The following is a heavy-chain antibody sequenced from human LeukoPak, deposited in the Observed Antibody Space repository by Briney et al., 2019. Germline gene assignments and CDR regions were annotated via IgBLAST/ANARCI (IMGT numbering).Heavy chain of an antibody. CDR2: ISGSGGST. CDR3: AKSFYYDRSGSYVNHQFDH. CDR1: GFTFSSFA. D-gene: IGHD3-22*01. J-gene: IGHJ4*02. Sequence: PGGSLRLSCAASGFTFSSFAMSWVRQAPGKGLEWVSAISGSGGSTYYADSVKGRFTISRDNSKNTLHLQMNGLRAEETAAYYCAKSFYYDRSGSYVNHQFDHWGLGTLVTVSS. V-gene: IGHV3-23*01.